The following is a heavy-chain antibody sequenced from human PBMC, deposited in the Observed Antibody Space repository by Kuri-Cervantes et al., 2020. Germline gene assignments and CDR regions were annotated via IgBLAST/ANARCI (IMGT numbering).Heavy chain of an antibody. CDR2: ISGSGGST. CDR1: GFTFSSYA. V-gene: IGHV3-23*01. Sequence: GGSLRLSCAASGFTFSSYAMSWVRQAPGKGLEWVSAISGSGGSTYYADSVKGRFTISRDNSKNTLYLQMNSLRAEDTAVYYCARWSGDSSGYYGLRAFDIWGQGTMVTVSS. CDR3: ARWSGDSSGYYGLRAFDI. J-gene: IGHJ3*02. D-gene: IGHD3-22*01.